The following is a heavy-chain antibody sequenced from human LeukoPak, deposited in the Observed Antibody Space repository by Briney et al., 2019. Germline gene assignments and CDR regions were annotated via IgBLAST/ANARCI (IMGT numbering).Heavy chain of an antibody. D-gene: IGHD3-10*01. Sequence: VKVSCKASGGTFSSYAISWVRQAPGQGLEWMAWINAYNGDTNYAQKLQGRVTLTTEISTSTAYMELRSLRSDDTAVYYCARDGSGVWFDYWGQGTLVTVSS. CDR1: GGTFSSYA. V-gene: IGHV1-18*01. CDR3: ARDGSGVWFDY. CDR2: INAYNGDT. J-gene: IGHJ4*02.